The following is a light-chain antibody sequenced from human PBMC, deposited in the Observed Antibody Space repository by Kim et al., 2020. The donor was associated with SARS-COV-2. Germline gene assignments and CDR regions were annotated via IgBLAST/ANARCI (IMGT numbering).Light chain of an antibody. J-gene: IGLJ3*02. CDR2: QDS. Sequence: SVSPGQTASITCSGDKLGDKNASWYQQQPGQPPVLVIYQDSKRPSGIPERFSGSNSGNTATLTISGTQAMDEADYYCQAWDSSTAVFGGGTQLTVL. V-gene: IGLV3-1*01. CDR3: QAWDSSTAV. CDR1: KLGDKN.